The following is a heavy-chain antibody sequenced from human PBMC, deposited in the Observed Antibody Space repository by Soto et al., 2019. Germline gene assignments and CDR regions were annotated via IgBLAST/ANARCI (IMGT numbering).Heavy chain of an antibody. Sequence: GGSLRLSCAASGLTCSSYWMIWVRQAPGKGLEWVANIKQDGSEKYYVDSVKGRFTVSRDNAKNSLYLQMNNLRAEDTAAYYCARGITLDYWGQRTLVTVSS. CDR3: ARGITLDY. V-gene: IGHV3-7*04. CDR1: GLTCSSYW. J-gene: IGHJ4*02. CDR2: IKQDGSEK.